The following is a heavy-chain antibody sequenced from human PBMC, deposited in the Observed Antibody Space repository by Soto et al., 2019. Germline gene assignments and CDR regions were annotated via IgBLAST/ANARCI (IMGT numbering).Heavy chain of an antibody. V-gene: IGHV5-51*01. Sequence: TGESLKISCQGSGYSFASYRIGWVRQMPGKDPEWMGIIYPGDSDTRYSPSFQGQVTISADKSLRTAYLQWTSLKASDTALYYCARTRSFTLGFYYDGMDVWGQGTTVTVSS. J-gene: IGHJ6*02. CDR3: ARTRSFTLGFYYDGMDV. CDR1: GYSFASYR. D-gene: IGHD6-6*01. CDR2: IYPGDSDT.